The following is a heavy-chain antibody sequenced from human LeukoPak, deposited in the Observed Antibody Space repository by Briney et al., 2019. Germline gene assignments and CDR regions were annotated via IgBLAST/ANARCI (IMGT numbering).Heavy chain of an antibody. V-gene: IGHV1-46*01. CDR3: ARAGRAVAGKNLNNFDY. D-gene: IGHD6-19*01. CDR1: GYTFTSYY. CDR2: INPSGGST. J-gene: IGHJ4*02. Sequence: ASVKVSCKASGYTFTSYYMHWVRQAPGQGLEWMGIINPSGGSTSYAQKFQGRVTMTRDTSTSTVYMELSSLRSEDTAVYYCARAGRAVAGKNLNNFDYWGQGTLVTVSS.